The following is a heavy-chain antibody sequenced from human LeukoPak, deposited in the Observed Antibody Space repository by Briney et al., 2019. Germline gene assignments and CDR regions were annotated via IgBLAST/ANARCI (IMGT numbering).Heavy chain of an antibody. J-gene: IGHJ4*02. CDR1: GVSISSYY. V-gene: IGHV4-59*01. Sequence: SETLSLTCTVSGVSISSYYWSWIRQPPGKGLEWIGYVYYSGSTNYNPSLKSRLTISVDTSKNLFSLKLGSVTAADTAVYYCARQSTWGRFDYWGQGTLVTVSS. CDR3: ARQSTWGRFDY. CDR2: VYYSGST. D-gene: IGHD2-2*01.